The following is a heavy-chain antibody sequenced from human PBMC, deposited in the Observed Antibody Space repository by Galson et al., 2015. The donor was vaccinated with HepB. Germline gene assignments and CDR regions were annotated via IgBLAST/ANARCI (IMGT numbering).Heavy chain of an antibody. CDR1: GFTFSSYE. D-gene: IGHD4-17*01. Sequence: SLRLSCAASGFTFSSYEMNWVRQAPGKGLEWVSYISSSGSTIYYADSVKGRFTISRDNAKNSLYLQMNSLRAEDTAVYYCARDPNYGDYDYWGQGTLVTVSS. CDR2: ISSSGSTI. V-gene: IGHV3-48*03. J-gene: IGHJ4*02. CDR3: ARDPNYGDYDY.